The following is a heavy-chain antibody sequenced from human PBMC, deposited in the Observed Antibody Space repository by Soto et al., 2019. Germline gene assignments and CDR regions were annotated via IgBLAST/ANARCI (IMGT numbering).Heavy chain of an antibody. CDR3: AKMVGATLVDY. D-gene: IGHD1-26*01. V-gene: IGHV4-4*02. J-gene: IGHJ4*02. CDR1: GASISSTSSGDW. CDR2: IHHSGNT. Sequence: QVQLQESGPGLVKPSGTLSLTCTVSGASISSTSSGDWWSWVRQPPGKGLEWIGEIHHSGNTNYNPSLKGXXTXSXXKSKNQFSLRLSSVTAADTAVYYCAKMVGATLVDYWGQGTLVTVSS.